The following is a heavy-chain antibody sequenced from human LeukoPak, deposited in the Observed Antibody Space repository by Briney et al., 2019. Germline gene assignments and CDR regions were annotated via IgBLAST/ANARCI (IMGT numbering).Heavy chain of an antibody. Sequence: GGSLRLSCAASGFTFSSYAMSWVRQAPGKGLEWVSAITGSGGSTFYADSVKGRFTISRDNSKNTLYVQMNSLRAEDTAVYYCATERNWVFDYWGQGTLVTVSS. V-gene: IGHV3-23*01. CDR2: ITGSGGST. D-gene: IGHD7-27*01. CDR3: ATERNWVFDY. CDR1: GFTFSSYA. J-gene: IGHJ4*02.